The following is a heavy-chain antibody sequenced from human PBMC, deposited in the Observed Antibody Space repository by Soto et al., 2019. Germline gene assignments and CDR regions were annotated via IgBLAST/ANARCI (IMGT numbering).Heavy chain of an antibody. J-gene: IGHJ4*02. D-gene: IGHD6-13*01. CDR1: GYTFTSFY. V-gene: IGHV1-46*01. Sequence: QVQLVQSGAEVKKPGASVKVSCKASGYTFTSFYIHWVRQAPGQGLEWMGIINPSGGSTNYAQKFQGRVIVTRDTSTSTVCMELSSLKSEDTAVYYCARNLAAGDYWGQGTLVTVSS. CDR3: ARNLAAGDY. CDR2: INPSGGST.